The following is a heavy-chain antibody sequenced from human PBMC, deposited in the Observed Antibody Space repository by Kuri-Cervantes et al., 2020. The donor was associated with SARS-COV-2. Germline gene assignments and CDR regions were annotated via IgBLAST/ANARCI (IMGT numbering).Heavy chain of an antibody. Sequence: GSLRLSCTVSGGSISSYYWSWIRQPPGKGLEWIGYIYYSGSTNYNPSLKSRVSISVDMSRNQFSLKLSSVTAADTAVYYCARARTNPGSGSYYNLGIARWFDPWGQGTLVTVSS. D-gene: IGHD3-10*01. CDR2: IYYSGST. CDR1: GGSISSYY. J-gene: IGHJ5*02. V-gene: IGHV4-59*12. CDR3: ARARTNPGSGSYYNLGIARWFDP.